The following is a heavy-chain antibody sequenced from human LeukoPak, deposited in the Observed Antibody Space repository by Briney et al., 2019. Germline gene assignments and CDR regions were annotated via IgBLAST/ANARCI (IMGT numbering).Heavy chain of an antibody. V-gene: IGHV1-69*13. J-gene: IGHJ5*02. Sequence: GASVKVSCKASGGTFSSYAISWVRQAPGQGLEWMGGIIPIFGTANYAQKFQGRVTITAGESTSTAYMELSSLRSEDTAVYYCARRWGGSSSWYWNWFDPWGQGTLVTVSS. CDR2: IIPIFGTA. D-gene: IGHD6-13*01. CDR3: ARRWGGSSSWYWNWFDP. CDR1: GGTFSSYA.